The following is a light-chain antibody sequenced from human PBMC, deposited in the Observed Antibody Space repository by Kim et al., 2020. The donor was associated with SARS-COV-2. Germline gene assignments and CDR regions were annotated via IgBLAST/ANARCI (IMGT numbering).Light chain of an antibody. V-gene: IGLV10-54*01. CDR1: SNNVGNQG. J-gene: IGLJ3*02. CDR2: RNN. CDR3: SAWDSSLSAWV. Sequence: QAGLTQPPSVSKGMRQTATLTCTGNSNNVGNQGAAWLQQHQGHPPQLLSYRNNKRPSGISERLSASRSGNTASLTITGLQPEDEADYYCSAWDSSLSAWVFGGGTKLTVL.